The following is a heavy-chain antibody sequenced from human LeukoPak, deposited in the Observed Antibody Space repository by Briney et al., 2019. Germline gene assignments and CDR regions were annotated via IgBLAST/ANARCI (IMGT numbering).Heavy chain of an antibody. Sequence: GESLKISCKGSGYSFTSYWIGWVRQAPGQGLEWMGWINPNSGGTNYAQKFQGRVTMTRDTSISTAYMELSRLRSDDTAVYYCASTEYSSSSEFDPWGQGTLVTVSS. J-gene: IGHJ5*02. CDR2: INPNSGGT. CDR1: GYSFTSYW. CDR3: ASTEYSSSSEFDP. V-gene: IGHV1-2*02. D-gene: IGHD6-6*01.